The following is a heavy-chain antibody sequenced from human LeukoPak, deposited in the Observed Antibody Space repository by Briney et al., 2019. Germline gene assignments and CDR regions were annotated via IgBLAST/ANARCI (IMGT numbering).Heavy chain of an antibody. CDR3: ARDQMELRSYYYYGMDV. J-gene: IGHJ6*02. CDR2: ISAYNGNT. Sequence: ASVKVSCKASGYTLTSYGISWVRQAPGQGLEWMGWISAYNGNTNYAQKLQGRVTMTTDTSTSTAYMELRSLRSDDTAVYYCARDQMELRSYYYYGMDVWGQGTTVTVSS. CDR1: GYTLTSYG. V-gene: IGHV1-18*01. D-gene: IGHD1-7*01.